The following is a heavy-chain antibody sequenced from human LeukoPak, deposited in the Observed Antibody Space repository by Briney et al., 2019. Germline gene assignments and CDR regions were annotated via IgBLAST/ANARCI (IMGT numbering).Heavy chain of an antibody. Sequence: KTSETLSLTCTVSDGSINSRDYYWSWIRQPPGKGLEWIGYIYYSGATYSNPSLKSRVSISIDTSKNQFSLRLNSVTAADTALYYCARDRGKLGMTDYWGQGTLVTVSS. CDR3: ARDRGKLGMTDY. D-gene: IGHD7-27*01. CDR2: IYYSGAT. J-gene: IGHJ4*02. V-gene: IGHV4-30-4*01. CDR1: DGSINSRDYY.